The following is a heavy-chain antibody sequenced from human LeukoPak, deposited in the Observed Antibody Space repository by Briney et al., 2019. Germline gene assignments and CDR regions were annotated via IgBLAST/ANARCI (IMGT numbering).Heavy chain of an antibody. CDR2: IGYDGSKK. V-gene: IGHV3-30*02. CDR1: GFTFSSYG. Sequence: QPGGSLRLSCAASGFTFSSYGMHWVRQAPGEGLEWVAYIGYDGSKKYYSDSVKGRFTISRDNSKNTVHLQMNSLRAADTALYFCARDLGGIYYIAYCGQGTLVTVSS. CDR3: ARDLGGIYYIAY. D-gene: IGHD2-15*01. J-gene: IGHJ4*02.